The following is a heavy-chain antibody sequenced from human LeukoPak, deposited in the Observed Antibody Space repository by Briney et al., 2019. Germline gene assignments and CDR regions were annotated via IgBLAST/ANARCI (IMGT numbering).Heavy chain of an antibody. CDR3: AAMTTVTRYFDY. D-gene: IGHD4-11*01. CDR2: IYSGGST. Sequence: PGGSLRLSCAASGFTFSSYAMSWVRQAPGKGLEWVSVIYSGGSTYYADSVKGRFTISRDNSKNTLYLQMNSLRAEDTAVYYCAAMTTVTRYFDYWGQGTLVTVSS. J-gene: IGHJ4*02. V-gene: IGHV3-66*02. CDR1: GFTFSSYA.